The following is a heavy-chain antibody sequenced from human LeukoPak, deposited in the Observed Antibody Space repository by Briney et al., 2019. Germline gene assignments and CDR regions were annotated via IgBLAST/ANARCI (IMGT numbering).Heavy chain of an antibody. CDR2: ISWNSGTI. CDR1: GFTFDDYA. D-gene: IGHD1-20*01. J-gene: IGHJ6*02. V-gene: IGHV3-9*01. Sequence: PGRSLRLSCAASGFTFDDYAMHWVRQAPGKGLEWVSGISWNSGTIGYADSVKGRFTISRDNAKNSLYLQMNSLTAEDTALYYCAKDHNWSYYYGMDVWGQGTTVTVSS. CDR3: AKDHNWSYYYGMDV.